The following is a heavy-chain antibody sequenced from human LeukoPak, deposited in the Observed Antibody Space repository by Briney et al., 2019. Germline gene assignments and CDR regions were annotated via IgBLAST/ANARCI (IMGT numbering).Heavy chain of an antibody. V-gene: IGHV4-59*08. CDR2: IYYSGTT. Sequence: PSETLSLTCTVSGGSISSYYWSWLRQPPGKGLEWIGFIYYSGTTHYKSSLKNRVTISVDTSTNQFSLRLSSVTAADTAVYYCARHSGSSPHYFDYWGQGTLVTVPS. CDR3: ARHSGSSPHYFDY. J-gene: IGHJ4*02. CDR1: GGSISSYY. D-gene: IGHD1-26*01.